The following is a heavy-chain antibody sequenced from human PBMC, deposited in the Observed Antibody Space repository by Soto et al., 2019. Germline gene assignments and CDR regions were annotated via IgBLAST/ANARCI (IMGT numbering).Heavy chain of an antibody. Sequence: ASVKVSCKASGYTFTSYYMHWVRQAPGQGLEWMGIINPSGGSTSYAQKFPGRVTMTRDTSTSTVYMELSSLRAEDTAVYYCAKDADSSGYYYGSKFGYWGQGTLVTVSS. CDR1: GYTFTSYY. J-gene: IGHJ4*02. CDR3: AKDADSSGYYYGSKFGY. V-gene: IGHV1-46*01. D-gene: IGHD3-22*01. CDR2: INPSGGST.